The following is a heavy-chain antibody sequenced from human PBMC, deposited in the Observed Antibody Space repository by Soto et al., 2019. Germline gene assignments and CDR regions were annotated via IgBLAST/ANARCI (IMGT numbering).Heavy chain of an antibody. CDR2: IYHDGKT. CDR3: ATDKRVTMVGGWFDP. CDR1: GYPITCGFY. J-gene: IGHJ5*02. V-gene: IGHV4-38-2*02. Sequence: KPSETLSLTCVISGYPITCGFYWGWVRQSPGKGLEWIGSIYHDGKTYYRPSLRSRLTISVDTSKNQFSMRLASVTAADTAVYYCATDKRVTMVGGWFDPWGQGILVTVSS. D-gene: IGHD3-10*01.